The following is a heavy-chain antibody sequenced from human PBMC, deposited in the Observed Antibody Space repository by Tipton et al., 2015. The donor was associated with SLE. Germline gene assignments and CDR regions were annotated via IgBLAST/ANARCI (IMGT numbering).Heavy chain of an antibody. CDR3: ARGISSSGWKGDY. CDR2: ISGSGGST. D-gene: IGHD6-19*01. J-gene: IGHJ4*02. Sequence: SLRLSCAASGFTFSSYAMSWVRQAPGKGLEWVSAISGSGGSTYYADSVKGRFTISRDNSKNTLYLQMNSLRAEDTAVYYCARGISSSGWKGDYWGQGTLVTVSS. CDR1: GFTFSSYA. V-gene: IGHV3-23*01.